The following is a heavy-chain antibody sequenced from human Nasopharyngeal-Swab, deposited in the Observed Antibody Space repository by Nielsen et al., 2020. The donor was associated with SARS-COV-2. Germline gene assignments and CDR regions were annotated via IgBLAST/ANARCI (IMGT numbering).Heavy chain of an antibody. Sequence: GESLKISCAASGFTFSDYYMGWIRQAPGKGLEWVSYISSSGSTIYYADSVKGRFTISRDNAKNSLYLQMNSLRAEDTAVYYCARDPQYNWNDGVFDYWGQGTLVTVSS. CDR2: ISSSGSTI. V-gene: IGHV3-11*04. CDR3: ARDPQYNWNDGVFDY. J-gene: IGHJ4*02. CDR1: GFTFSDYY. D-gene: IGHD1-1*01.